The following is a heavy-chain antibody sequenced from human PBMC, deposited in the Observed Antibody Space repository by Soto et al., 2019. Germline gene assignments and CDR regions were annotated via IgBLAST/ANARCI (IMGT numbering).Heavy chain of an antibody. J-gene: IGHJ5*02. CDR2: IYYSGST. CDR3: ARILDSGYDLGDWFDP. Sequence: SETLSLTCTVSGGSISSGDYYWSWIRQPPGKGLEWIGYIYYSGSTYYNPSLKSRVTISVDTSKNQFSLKLSSVTAADTAVYYCARILDSGYDLGDWFDPWGQGTLVTVSS. D-gene: IGHD5-12*01. CDR1: GGSISSGDYY. V-gene: IGHV4-30-4*01.